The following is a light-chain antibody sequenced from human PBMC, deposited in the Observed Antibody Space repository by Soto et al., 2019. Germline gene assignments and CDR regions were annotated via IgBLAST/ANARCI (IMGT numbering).Light chain of an antibody. CDR3: QSYDSSLSGSV. CDR2: GNS. CDR1: SSSIGAGYD. J-gene: IGLJ2*01. V-gene: IGLV1-40*01. Sequence: QSVLTQPPSVSGAPGQRVTISCTGSSSSIGAGYDVHWYQQFPGTAPKLLIYGNSNRPSGVPDRFSGSKSGTSASLAITGLQAEDEADYYCQSYDSSLSGSVFGGGTKLTVL.